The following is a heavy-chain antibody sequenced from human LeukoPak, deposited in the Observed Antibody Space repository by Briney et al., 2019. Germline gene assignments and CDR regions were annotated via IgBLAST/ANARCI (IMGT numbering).Heavy chain of an antibody. CDR1: GFTFDDYA. CDR2: ISWDGGST. V-gene: IGHV3-43D*04. D-gene: IGHD3-3*01. Sequence: PGGSLRLSCAASGFTFDDYAMHWVRQAPGKGLEWVSLISWDGGSTYYADSVKGRFTISRDNSKNSLYLQMNSLRAEDTALYYCAKGLLRFLEWLDQYWYFYLWGRGTLVPVSS. CDR3: AKGLLRFLEWLDQYWYFYL. J-gene: IGHJ2*01.